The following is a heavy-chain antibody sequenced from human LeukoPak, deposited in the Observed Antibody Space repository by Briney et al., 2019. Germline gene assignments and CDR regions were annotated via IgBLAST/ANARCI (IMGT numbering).Heavy chain of an antibody. V-gene: IGHV4-59*08. CDR2: IYYNGIT. D-gene: IGHD3-22*01. Sequence: PSETLSLTCTVSGGSISSFYWSWIRQPPGKGLEWIGYIYYNGITNYNPSLKSRVSISADTSKNQFSLKLSSVTAADTAVFYCARQYSGGYYYFDNWGQGILVTVSS. CDR1: GGSISSFY. CDR3: ARQYSGGYYYFDN. J-gene: IGHJ4*02.